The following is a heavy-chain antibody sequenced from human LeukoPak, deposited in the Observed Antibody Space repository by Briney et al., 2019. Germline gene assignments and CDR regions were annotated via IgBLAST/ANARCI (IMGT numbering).Heavy chain of an antibody. Sequence: SSVKVSCKASGGTFSSYAISWVRQAPGQGLEWMGGIIPVFGTANYAQKFQGRVTITADKSTSTAYMELSSLRSEDTAVYYCARDIAGYSYGRTVVTAISAFDYWGQGTLVTVSS. J-gene: IGHJ4*02. CDR2: IIPVFGTA. CDR3: ARDIAGYSYGRTVVTAISAFDY. D-gene: IGHD2-21*02. V-gene: IGHV1-69*06. CDR1: GGTFSSYA.